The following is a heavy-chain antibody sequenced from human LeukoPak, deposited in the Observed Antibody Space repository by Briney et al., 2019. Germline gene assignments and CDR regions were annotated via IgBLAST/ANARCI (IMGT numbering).Heavy chain of an antibody. CDR2: ISSSGSTI. D-gene: IGHD5-12*01. J-gene: IGHJ4*02. CDR3: ARDSSYSGYGYFDY. V-gene: IGHV3-11*01. CDR1: GFTFSDYY. Sequence: SGGSLTLSCAVSGFTFSDYYMSWLRQAPGKGLEWVSYISSSGSTIYYADSVKGRFTISRDNAKNSLYLQMNSLRAEDTAVYYCARDSSYSGYGYFDYWGQGTLVTVSS.